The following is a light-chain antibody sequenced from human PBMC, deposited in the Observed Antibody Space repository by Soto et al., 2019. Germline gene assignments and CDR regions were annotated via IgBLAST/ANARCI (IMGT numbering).Light chain of an antibody. V-gene: IGKV3-20*01. Sequence: EIVLTQSPGTLSLSPGERATLSCRASQSVSSAYLAWYQHKPGQPPTLLIYAASSRVTGIPDRFSGSGSGTDFTLSISRLEPEDFAVYYCEQYGSSSTLTCGQETSVEIK. CDR1: QSVSSAY. CDR3: EQYGSSSTLT. CDR2: AAS. J-gene: IGKJ1*01.